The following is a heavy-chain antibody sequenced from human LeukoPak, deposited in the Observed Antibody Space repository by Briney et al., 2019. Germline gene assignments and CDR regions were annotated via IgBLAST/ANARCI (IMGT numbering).Heavy chain of an antibody. Sequence: PGGSLRLSCAASGFTFSSYSMNWVRQAPGKGLEWVSSISSSSSYIYYADSVKGRFTISRDNAKNSLYLQMNSLRAEDTAVYYCAREKVTNPLFDYWGQGTLVTVSS. D-gene: IGHD4-17*01. CDR2: ISSSSSYI. CDR3: AREKVTNPLFDY. CDR1: GFTFSSYS. V-gene: IGHV3-21*01. J-gene: IGHJ4*02.